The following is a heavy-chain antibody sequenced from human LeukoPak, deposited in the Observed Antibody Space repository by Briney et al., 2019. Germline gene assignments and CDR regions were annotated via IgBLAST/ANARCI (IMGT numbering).Heavy chain of an antibody. D-gene: IGHD3-22*01. CDR3: AREVYYYDSSGYYFDY. V-gene: IGHV3-30*04. Sequence: PGRSLRLSCAASGFTLSSYAMHWVRQAPGKGLEWVAVISYDGSNKYYADSVKGRFTISRDNSKNTLYLQMNSLRAEDTAVYYCAREVYYYDSSGYYFDYWGQGTLVTVSS. J-gene: IGHJ4*02. CDR2: ISYDGSNK. CDR1: GFTLSSYA.